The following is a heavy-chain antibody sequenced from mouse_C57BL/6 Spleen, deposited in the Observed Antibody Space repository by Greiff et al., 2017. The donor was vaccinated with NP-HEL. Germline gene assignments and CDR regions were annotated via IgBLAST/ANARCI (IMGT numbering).Heavy chain of an antibody. Sequence: VQLQQPGTELVKPGASVKLSCKASGYTFTSYWMHWVKQRPGQGLEWIGNINPSNGGTNYNEKFKSKATLTVDKSSSTAYMQLRSLTSEDSAVYYCARSGGWLLEAFDYWGQGTTLTVSS. V-gene: IGHV1-53*01. CDR2: INPSNGGT. CDR1: GYTFTSYW. CDR3: ARSGGWLLEAFDY. D-gene: IGHD2-3*01. J-gene: IGHJ2*01.